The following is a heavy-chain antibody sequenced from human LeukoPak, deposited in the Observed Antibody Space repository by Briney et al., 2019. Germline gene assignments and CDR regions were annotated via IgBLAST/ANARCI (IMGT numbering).Heavy chain of an antibody. CDR3: ARDPTILRWGETTFFDY. J-gene: IGHJ4*02. CDR2: ISSSSSTI. CDR1: GFTFSSYS. V-gene: IGHV3-48*01. D-gene: IGHD3-16*01. Sequence: GGSLRLSCAASGFTFSSYSMNWVGQAPGKGLEWVSYISSSSSTIYYADSVKGRFTISRDNAKNSLYLQMNSLRAVVTAVYYCARDPTILRWGETTFFDYWGQGTLVTVSS.